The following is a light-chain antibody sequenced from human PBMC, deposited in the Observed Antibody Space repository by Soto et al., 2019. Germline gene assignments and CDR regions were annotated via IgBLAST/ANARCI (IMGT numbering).Light chain of an antibody. CDR1: SSDVGDYNY. Sequence: SALTQPASVSGSPGQSITISCTGTSSDVGDYNYVSWYQQHPGKAPKLMIYEVTNRPSGVSNRFSGSKSGNTASLTISGLQAEDEADYYCSSYTTSSTLGVFGTGTKLTVL. J-gene: IGLJ1*01. V-gene: IGLV2-14*01. CDR3: SSYTTSSTLGV. CDR2: EVT.